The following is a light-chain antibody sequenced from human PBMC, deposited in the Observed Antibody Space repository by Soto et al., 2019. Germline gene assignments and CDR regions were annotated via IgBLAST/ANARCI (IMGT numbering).Light chain of an antibody. CDR3: ASFRSGTILV. V-gene: IGLV2-14*01. CDR2: EVN. J-gene: IGLJ1*01. CDR1: RSDIGDSNF. Sequence: QSVLTQPASVSGSPGQSVTISCTGPRSDIGDSNFISWYQHSPGKAPRLLIYEVNNRPSGVSKRFSGSKAGNTASLTISGLLDDDEADYFCASFRSGTILVFGSGTKVIGL.